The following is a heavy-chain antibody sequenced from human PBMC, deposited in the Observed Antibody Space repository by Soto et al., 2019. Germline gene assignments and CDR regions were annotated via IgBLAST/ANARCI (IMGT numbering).Heavy chain of an antibody. Sequence: SETLSLTCTVSGGSISSDYYHWTWIRQSPGKGLEWIGYIHHSGSILYNPSLKSRVTISVDTSKNQFSLHLSSVTAADTAVYFRAREDDGGDSLEVWGQGTTVTVPS. D-gene: IGHD2-21*02. CDR1: GGSISSDYYH. CDR3: AREDDGGDSLEV. CDR2: IHHSGSI. J-gene: IGHJ6*02. V-gene: IGHV4-30-4*08.